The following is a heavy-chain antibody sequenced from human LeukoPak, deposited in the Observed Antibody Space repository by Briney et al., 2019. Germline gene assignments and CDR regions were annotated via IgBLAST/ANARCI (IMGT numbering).Heavy chain of an antibody. CDR1: GFTFRSYS. J-gene: IGHJ4*02. CDR3: ARVQGGWYYFDY. CDR2: ISSSSSSK. D-gene: IGHD2-15*01. Sequence: GGSLRLSCAASGFTFRSYSMNWVRQAPGKGLEWVSFISSSSSSKYYADSVKGRFTISRDNAKNSLYLQMNSLRAGDTAVYYCARVQGGWYYFDYWGQGTLVTVSS. V-gene: IGHV3-21*01.